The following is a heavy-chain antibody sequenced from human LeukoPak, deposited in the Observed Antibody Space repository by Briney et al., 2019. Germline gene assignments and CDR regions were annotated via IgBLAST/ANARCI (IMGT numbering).Heavy chain of an antibody. D-gene: IGHD1-1*01. CDR1: GYTFTGYY. CDR3: ARDHRHRTTGTTAGFDP. J-gene: IGHJ5*02. CDR2: INPNSGGT. Sequence: ASAKVSCKASGYTFTGYYMHWVRQAPGQGLEWMGWINPNSGGTNYAQKFQGGVTMTRDTSISTAYMELSRLRSDDTAVYYCARDHRHRTTGTTAGFDPWGQGTLVTVSS. V-gene: IGHV1-2*02.